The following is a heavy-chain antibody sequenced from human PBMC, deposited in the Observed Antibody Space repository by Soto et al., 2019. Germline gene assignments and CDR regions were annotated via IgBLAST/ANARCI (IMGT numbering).Heavy chain of an antibody. J-gene: IGHJ4*02. D-gene: IGHD3-10*01. Sequence: EVQLVESGGALVKPGGSLRLSFAASGLTFSNAWWNWVRQAPGKGREWVGRIKGKTDGGTTDYAAPVKGRFTISRDDSKNTLYLQMNSLKTEDTAVYYCTTDRLLWFGGGEDDDYWGQGTLVTVSS. CDR1: GLTFSNAW. V-gene: IGHV3-15*07. CDR3: TTDRLLWFGGGEDDDY. CDR2: IKGKTDGGTT.